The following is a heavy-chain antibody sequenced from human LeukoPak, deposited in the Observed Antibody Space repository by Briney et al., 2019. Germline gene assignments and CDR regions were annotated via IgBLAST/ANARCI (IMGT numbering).Heavy chain of an antibody. CDR2: ISYDGSNK. CDR3: ARESLEWLLSADY. J-gene: IGHJ4*02. V-gene: IGHV3-30-3*01. D-gene: IGHD3-3*01. CDR1: GFTFSSYA. Sequence: GGSLRLSCAASGFTFSSYAMHWVRQAPGKGLEWVAVISYDGSNKYYADSVKGRFTISRDKSKNTLYLQMNSLRAEDTAVYYCARESLEWLLSADYWGQGTLVTVSS.